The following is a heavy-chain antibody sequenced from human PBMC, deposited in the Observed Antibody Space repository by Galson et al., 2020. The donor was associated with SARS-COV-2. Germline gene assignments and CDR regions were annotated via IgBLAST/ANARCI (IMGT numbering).Heavy chain of an antibody. CDR2: IFSNDEK. J-gene: IGHJ6*03. D-gene: IGHD3-10*01. CDR1: GFSLSNARMG. Sequence: SGPTLVKPTETLTLTCTVSGFSLSNARMGVSWIRQPPGKALEWLAHIFSNDEKSYSTSLKSRLTISKDTSKSQVVLTMTNMDPVDTATYYCARTLVVRGVIITHYYYYYYVDVWGKGTTVTVS. V-gene: IGHV2-26*01. CDR3: ARTLVVRGVIITHYYYYYYVDV.